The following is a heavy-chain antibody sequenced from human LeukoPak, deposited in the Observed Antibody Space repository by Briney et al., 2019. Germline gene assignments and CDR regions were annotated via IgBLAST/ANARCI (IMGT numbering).Heavy chain of an antibody. V-gene: IGHV3-66*01. J-gene: IGHJ4*02. Sequence: PGRSLRLSRAASGFTASSNYMSWGRQAPGKGLEMVSVIYSGGSTYYADSVKGSFTISRDNSKNTLYLQINSLRAEDTAVYYCAREYRGEYYFAYWGQGTLVTVSS. CDR2: IYSGGST. D-gene: IGHD3-10*01. CDR3: AREYRGEYYFAY. CDR1: GFTASSNY.